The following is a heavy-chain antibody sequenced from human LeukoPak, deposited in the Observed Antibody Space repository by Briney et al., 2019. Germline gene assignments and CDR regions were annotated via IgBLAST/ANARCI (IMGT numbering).Heavy chain of an antibody. J-gene: IGHJ5*02. CDR2: IYYSGST. CDR3: ASPRSYYDSSGYYIS. D-gene: IGHD3-22*01. CDR1: GGSVSSGSYY. V-gene: IGHV4-61*01. Sequence: PSETLSLTCTVSGGSVSSGSYYWGWIRQPPGKGLEWIVYIYYSGSTNYNPSLKSRVTISVDTSKNQFSLKLSSVTAADTAVYYCASPRSYYDSSGYYISWGQGTLVTVSS.